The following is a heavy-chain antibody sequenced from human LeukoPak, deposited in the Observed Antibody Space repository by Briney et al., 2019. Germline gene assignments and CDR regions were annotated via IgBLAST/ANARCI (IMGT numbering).Heavy chain of an antibody. CDR1: GFTFSSCW. D-gene: IGHD5-18*01. V-gene: IGHV3-7*01. Sequence: GGSLRLSCAASGFTFSSCWMSWVRQAPGKGLEWVANIKKDGSEKYYVDSVKGRFTISRDNAKTSLYLQMNSLRAEDTAVYYCARDLSGVTGYTYGRGIDYWGQGTLVTVSS. CDR3: ARDLSGVTGYTYGRGIDY. J-gene: IGHJ4*02. CDR2: IKKDGSEK.